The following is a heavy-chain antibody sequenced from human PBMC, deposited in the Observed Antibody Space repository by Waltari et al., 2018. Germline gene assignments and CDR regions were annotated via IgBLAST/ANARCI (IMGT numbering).Heavy chain of an antibody. D-gene: IGHD1-26*01. Sequence: EVQLVQSGAEVKKPGESLRISCKGSGYNFTTYWISWVRQLPGKGLGWMGRIDPNDSYNNYSPSFQGHVTISGDKSINTAYLQWSRLRASDTAIYYCARHPVYWDQGHNYGLDVWGQGTTVTVSS. V-gene: IGHV5-10-1*03. CDR1: GYNFTTYW. CDR2: IDPNDSYN. J-gene: IGHJ6*02. CDR3: ARHPVYWDQGHNYGLDV.